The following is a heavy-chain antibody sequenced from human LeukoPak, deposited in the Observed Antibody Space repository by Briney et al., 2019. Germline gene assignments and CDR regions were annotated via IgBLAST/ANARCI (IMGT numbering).Heavy chain of an antibody. CDR2: IYHSGST. D-gene: IGHD3-22*01. CDR1: GYSISSGYY. V-gene: IGHV4-38-2*02. J-gene: IGHJ4*02. Sequence: SETLSLTCTVSGYSISSGYYWGWIRQPPGKGLEWIGSIYHSGSTYYNPSLKSRVTISVDTSKNQFSLKLSSVTAADTAVYYCARASYYYDSSGYPVIYFDYWGQGTLVTVSS. CDR3: ARASYYYDSSGYPVIYFDY.